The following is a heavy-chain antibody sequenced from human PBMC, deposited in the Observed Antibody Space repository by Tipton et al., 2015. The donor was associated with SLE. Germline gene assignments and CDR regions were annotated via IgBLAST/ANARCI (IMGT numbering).Heavy chain of an antibody. CDR3: VRGGASSKWLDP. CDR1: GGSFSGYY. V-gene: IGHV4-34*01. Sequence: TLSLTCAVYGGSFSGYYWSWIRQPPGKGLEWIGEINHSGSTNYNPSLKSRVTITVDTSKNQYSLRLTSVTAADTAVYYCVRGGASSKWLDPWGQGILVTVSS. J-gene: IGHJ5*02. CDR2: INHSGST. D-gene: IGHD6-6*01.